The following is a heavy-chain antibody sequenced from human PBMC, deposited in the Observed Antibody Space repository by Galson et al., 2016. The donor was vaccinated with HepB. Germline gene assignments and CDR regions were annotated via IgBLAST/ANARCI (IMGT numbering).Heavy chain of an antibody. V-gene: IGHV3-11*06. D-gene: IGHD3-10*01. Sequence: LRLSCAVSGFTFSDFYMSWLRQAPGKGLEWLSYISGSGSDTIYADSLKGRFTISRDNAENSLFLQIHSLGVEDPAVYYCARVGSLAGSGTYDYWGQGTLVTVSS. CDR2: ISGSGSDT. CDR1: GFTFSDFY. CDR3: ARVGSLAGSGTYDY. J-gene: IGHJ4*02.